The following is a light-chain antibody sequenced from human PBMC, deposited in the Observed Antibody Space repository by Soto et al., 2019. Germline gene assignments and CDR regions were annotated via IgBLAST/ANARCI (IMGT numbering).Light chain of an antibody. CDR2: GAS. V-gene: IGKV3-20*01. CDR3: QQYGSSIT. J-gene: IGKJ5*01. Sequence: VMTQAPATLSVSPGERATLSCRASQTINNNVAWYQLKDGQVPRLLIYGASSRATGIPDRFSGSGSGTDFTLTINRLEPEDFAVYYCQQYGSSITFGQGTRLEIK. CDR1: QTINNN.